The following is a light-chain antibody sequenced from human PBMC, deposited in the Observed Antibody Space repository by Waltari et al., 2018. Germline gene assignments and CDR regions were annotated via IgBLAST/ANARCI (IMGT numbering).Light chain of an antibody. Sequence: SVLTQPPSASGTPGQRVTISSSGSRSNIGSNYVYWYQQLPGPAPKLLIYRNNQRPSGVPDRFSGSKSGTSASLAISGLRSEDEADYYCAAWDDSLSGVLFGGGTKLTV. CDR3: AAWDDSLSGVL. CDR2: RNN. V-gene: IGLV1-47*01. CDR1: RSNIGSNY. J-gene: IGLJ2*01.